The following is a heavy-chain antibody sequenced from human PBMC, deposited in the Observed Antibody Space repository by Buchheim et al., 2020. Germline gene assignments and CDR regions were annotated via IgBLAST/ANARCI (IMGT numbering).Heavy chain of an antibody. CDR3: ARSTAETRWFFDV. J-gene: IGHJ2*01. CDR1: EGTLNTYG. V-gene: IGHV1-69*06. D-gene: IGHD6-6*01. CDR2: IIPMFGTV. Sequence: QVQLVQSGAEVKKPGSSVKVSCKASEGTLNTYGVSWVRQAPGQGLEWMAGIIPMFGTVYYAQKFQGRVTITADTSTVTVYVEVTSLRFEDTAVYYCARSTAETRWFFDVWGRGT.